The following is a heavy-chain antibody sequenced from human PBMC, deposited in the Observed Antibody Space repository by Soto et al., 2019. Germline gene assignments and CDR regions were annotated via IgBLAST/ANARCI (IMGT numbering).Heavy chain of an antibody. CDR1: GYTFTSYG. D-gene: IGHD3-3*01. V-gene: IGHV1-18*01. CDR2: ISAYNGNT. J-gene: IGHJ5*02. CDR3: ARVTFDTIFGVVIIGWFDP. Sequence: ASVKVSCKASGYTFTSYGISWVRQAPGQGLEWMGWISAYNGNTNYAQKLQGRVTMTTVTSTSTAYMELRSLRSDDTAVYYCARVTFDTIFGVVIIGWFDPWGQGTLVTVS.